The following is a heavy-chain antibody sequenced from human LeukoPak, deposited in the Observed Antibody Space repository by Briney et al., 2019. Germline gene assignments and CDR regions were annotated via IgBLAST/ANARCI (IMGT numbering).Heavy chain of an antibody. D-gene: IGHD3-22*01. CDR3: ARNYYDSSGYFQDAFDI. CDR1: GFTFSSYG. J-gene: IGHJ3*02. Sequence: GGSLRLSCAASGFTFSSYGMSWVRQAPGKGLEWVSAISGSGGSTYYADSVKGRFTISRDNSKNTLYLQMNSLRAEDTAVYYCARNYYDSSGYFQDAFDIWGQGTMVTVSS. CDR2: ISGSGGST. V-gene: IGHV3-23*01.